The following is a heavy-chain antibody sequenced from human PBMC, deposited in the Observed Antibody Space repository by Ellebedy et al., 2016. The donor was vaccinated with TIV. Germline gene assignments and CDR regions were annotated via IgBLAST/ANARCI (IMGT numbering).Heavy chain of an antibody. J-gene: IGHJ2*01. CDR1: GFSFSTNW. CDR3: ARHGHPDWYFDL. V-gene: IGHV5-51*01. Sequence: GESLKISXKGSGFSFSTNWIGWVRQKPGQGLEWMGIIYPGDSRTKYSPSFQGQVTMSADKSISTAYLQWSSLKASDTAMYYCARHGHPDWYFDLWGRGTLVTVSS. CDR2: IYPGDSRT.